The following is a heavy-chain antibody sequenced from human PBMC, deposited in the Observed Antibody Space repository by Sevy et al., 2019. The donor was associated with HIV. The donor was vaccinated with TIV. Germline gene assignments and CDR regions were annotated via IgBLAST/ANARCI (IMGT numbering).Heavy chain of an antibody. Sequence: GGSLRLSCAASGFTFSTYWMNWVRQAPGKGLEWVANIKQDGSGKNYVDSVKGRFTISRDNARNSLFLELNSLKVEDTAVYYRATDRFSSSSAHVFDIWGQGTMVTVSS. CDR3: ATDRFSSSSAHVFDI. V-gene: IGHV3-7*01. D-gene: IGHD6-6*01. CDR2: IKQDGSGK. CDR1: GFTFSTYW. J-gene: IGHJ3*02.